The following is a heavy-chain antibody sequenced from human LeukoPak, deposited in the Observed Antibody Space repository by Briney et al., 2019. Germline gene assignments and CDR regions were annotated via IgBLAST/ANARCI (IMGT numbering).Heavy chain of an antibody. J-gene: IGHJ4*02. CDR3: ARDYYGSGSHIFDY. CDR1: GYTFTGNY. Sequence: ASVKVSCKASGYTFTGNYMHWVRQAPGQGLEWMGWINPNSGGTNYAQKFQGRVTMTRDTSISTAYMELSRLRSDDTAVYYCARDYYGSGSHIFDYWGQGTLVTVSS. D-gene: IGHD3-10*01. CDR2: INPNSGGT. V-gene: IGHV1-2*02.